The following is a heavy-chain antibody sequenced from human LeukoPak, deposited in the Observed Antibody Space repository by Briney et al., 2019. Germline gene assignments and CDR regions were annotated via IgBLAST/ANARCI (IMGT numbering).Heavy chain of an antibody. J-gene: IGHJ6*02. V-gene: IGHV3-30-3*01. CDR1: GFTFSSYA. CDR3: GGDYYYGMDV. Sequence: GRSLRLSCAASGFTFSSYAMHWVRQAPGKGLEWVAVISYDGSNKYYADSVKGRFTISRDNAKNTLYLQMNSLRAEDTAVYYCGGDYYYGMDVWGQGTTVTVSS. D-gene: IGHD4-17*01. CDR2: ISYDGSNK.